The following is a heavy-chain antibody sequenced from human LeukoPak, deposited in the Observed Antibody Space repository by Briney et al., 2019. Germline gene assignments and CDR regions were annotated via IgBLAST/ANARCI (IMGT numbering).Heavy chain of an antibody. Sequence: SGESLKISCKGSGYRFTSYWIGWVRQMPGKGLEWMGIIYPSDSDTRYSPSFQGQVSISADKSISTAYLQWSSLKASDTAMYYCARHQIGSGSYYNRGSFGSNWFDPWGQGTLVTVSS. CDR3: ARHQIGSGSYYNRGSFGSNWFDP. V-gene: IGHV5-51*01. J-gene: IGHJ5*02. D-gene: IGHD3-10*01. CDR2: IYPSDSDT. CDR1: GYRFTSYW.